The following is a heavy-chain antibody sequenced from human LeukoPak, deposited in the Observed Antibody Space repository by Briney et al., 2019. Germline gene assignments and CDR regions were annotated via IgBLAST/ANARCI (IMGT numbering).Heavy chain of an antibody. CDR1: GSTFSSYS. CDR2: ISSSSSTI. J-gene: IGHJ6*02. D-gene: IGHD6-13*01. CDR3: ARQPWASHVRIAAAGTSHYYGMDV. Sequence: GGSLRLSCAASGSTFSSYSMNWVRQAPGKGLEWVSYISSSSSTIYYADSVKGRFTISRDNAKNSLYLQMNSLRDEDTAVYYCARQPWASHVRIAAAGTSHYYGMDVWGQGTTVTVSS. V-gene: IGHV3-48*02.